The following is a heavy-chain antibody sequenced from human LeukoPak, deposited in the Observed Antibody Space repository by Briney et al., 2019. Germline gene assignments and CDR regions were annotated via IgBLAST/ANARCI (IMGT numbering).Heavy chain of an antibody. D-gene: IGHD3-22*01. J-gene: IGHJ2*01. V-gene: IGHV4-31*03. CDR2: IYYSGST. CDR3: ARGVYYYDSRGPGPRYFDL. CDR1: GGSISSGGYY. Sequence: SETLSLTCTVSGGSISSGGYYWSWIRQHPGKGLEWIGYIYYSGSTYYNPSLKSRVTISVDTSKNQFSLKLSSVTAADTAVYYCARGVYYYDSRGPGPRYFDLWGRGTLVTVSS.